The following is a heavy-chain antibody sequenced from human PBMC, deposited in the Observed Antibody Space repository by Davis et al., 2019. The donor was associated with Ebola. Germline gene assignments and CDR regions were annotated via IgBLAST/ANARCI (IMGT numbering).Heavy chain of an antibody. CDR1: AGTFSSYA. J-gene: IGHJ6*02. Sequence: AASVKVSCKASAGTFSSYAISWVRQAPGQGLEWMGGIIPIFGTANYAQKFQGRVTITADESTSTAYMELSSLRSEETAVYYCARVAAAGTDYYYYYGMDVWGQGTTVTVSS. CDR2: IIPIFGTA. CDR3: ARVAAAGTDYYYYYGMDV. D-gene: IGHD6-13*01. V-gene: IGHV1-69*13.